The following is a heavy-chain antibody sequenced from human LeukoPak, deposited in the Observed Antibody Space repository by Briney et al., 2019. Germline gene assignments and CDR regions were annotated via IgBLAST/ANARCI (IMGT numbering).Heavy chain of an antibody. CDR3: ARVNETLVAATADAFDI. CDR2: IYHSGST. J-gene: IGHJ3*02. CDR1: GGSISSSNW. D-gene: IGHD2-15*01. V-gene: IGHV4-4*02. Sequence: SETLSLTCAVSGGSISSSNWWSWVRQPPGKGLEWIGEIYHSGSTNYNPSLKSRVTISVDKSKNQFSLKLSSVTAADTAVYYCARVNETLVAATADAFDIWGQGTMVTVSS.